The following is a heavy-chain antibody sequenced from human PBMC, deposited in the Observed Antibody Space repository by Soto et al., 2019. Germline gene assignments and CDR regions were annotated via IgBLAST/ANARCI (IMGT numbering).Heavy chain of an antibody. J-gene: IGHJ4*02. CDR3: TRTIQLWLQYFDY. Sequence: GGSLSLSCTASEFTFGDYAMSWFRQAPGKGLEWVGFIRSKAYGGTTEYAASVKGRFTISRDDSKSVAYLQMNSLKTEDTAVYYCTRTIQLWLQYFDYWGQGTLVTVSS. CDR1: EFTFGDYA. D-gene: IGHD5-18*01. V-gene: IGHV3-49*03. CDR2: IRSKAYGGTT.